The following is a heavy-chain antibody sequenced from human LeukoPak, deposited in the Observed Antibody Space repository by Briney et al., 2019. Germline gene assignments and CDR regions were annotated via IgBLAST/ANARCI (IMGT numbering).Heavy chain of an antibody. J-gene: IGHJ4*02. V-gene: IGHV4-4*02. CDR1: GGSISSSKW. CDR3: ATSDYYDSSTYKNGNY. D-gene: IGHD3-22*01. Sequence: SGTLSLTCVVSGGSISSSKWWSWVRQPPGKGLEWIGESHHSGSTNYNPSLKSRVTIFIDKSKNQFSLKLTSVSAADTAVYYCATSDYYDSSTYKNGNYWGQGILVTVSS. CDR2: SHHSGST.